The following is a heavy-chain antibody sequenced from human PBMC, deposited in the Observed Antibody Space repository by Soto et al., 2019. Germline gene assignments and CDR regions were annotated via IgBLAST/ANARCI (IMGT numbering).Heavy chain of an antibody. Sequence: LETLSLTCAVYGGSFSGYYWSWIRQPPGKGLEWIGEINHSGSTNYNPSLKSRVTISVDTSKNQFSLKLSSVTAADTAVYYCARPGAGARDYWGQGTLVTVSS. J-gene: IGHJ4*02. V-gene: IGHV4-34*01. D-gene: IGHD1-26*01. CDR1: GGSFSGYY. CDR2: INHSGST. CDR3: ARPGAGARDY.